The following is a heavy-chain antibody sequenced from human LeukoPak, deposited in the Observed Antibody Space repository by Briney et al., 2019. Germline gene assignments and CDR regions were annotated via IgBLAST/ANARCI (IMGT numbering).Heavy chain of an antibody. Sequence: PGGSLRLSCTASGFTFSSYGMHWVRQAPGKGLEWVAIIQYDGSNKHYVDSVQGRFTISRDNSKNTLYLQMNSLRAEDTAVYYCARGGRTTWHGMDVWGQGTTVTVSS. CDR2: IQYDGSNK. J-gene: IGHJ6*02. V-gene: IGHV3-33*05. CDR3: ARGGRTTWHGMDV. CDR1: GFTFSSYG. D-gene: IGHD4-17*01.